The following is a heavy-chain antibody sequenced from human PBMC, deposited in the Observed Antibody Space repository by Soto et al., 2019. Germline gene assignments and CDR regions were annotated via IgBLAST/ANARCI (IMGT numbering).Heavy chain of an antibody. CDR2: ISYDGSNK. CDR3: AKVFVDNLTGYCSYYYYYGMDV. J-gene: IGHJ6*02. Sequence: GGSLRLSCAASGFTFSSYGMHWVRQAPGKGLEWVAVISYDGSNKYYADSVKGRFTISRDNSKNTLYLQMNSLRAEDTAVYYCAKVFVDNLTGYCSYYYYYGMDVWGQGTTVTVSS. D-gene: IGHD3-9*01. CDR1: GFTFSSYG. V-gene: IGHV3-30*18.